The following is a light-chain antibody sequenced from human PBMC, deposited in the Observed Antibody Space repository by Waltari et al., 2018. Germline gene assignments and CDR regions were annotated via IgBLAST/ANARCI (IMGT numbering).Light chain of an antibody. Sequence: DIQMTQSPSTLSASIGDRVTFTYRASQSMNSWLAWYQQKPGKAPKLLIYKASNLDSGVPSRFSGSGSGTEFTLTISSLQPDDLATYYCQQYDSFPYTFGQGTKLEIK. J-gene: IGKJ2*01. CDR3: QQYDSFPYT. CDR1: QSMNSW. V-gene: IGKV1-5*03. CDR2: KAS.